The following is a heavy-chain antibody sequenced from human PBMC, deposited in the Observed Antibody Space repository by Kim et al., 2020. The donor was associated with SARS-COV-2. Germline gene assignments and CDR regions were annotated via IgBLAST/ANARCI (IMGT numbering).Heavy chain of an antibody. J-gene: IGHJ4*02. D-gene: IGHD4-17*01. CDR1: HGSIRFYY. CDR3: ARVRGATVVTE. CDR2: IYDRETT. V-gene: IGHV4-59*01. Sequence: SETLSLTCTVSHGSIRFYYWSWIRQSPGKGLEWIGHIYDRETTAYNPSLTSRVTISIDTSRNQFSLKVTSVTAADTAVYYCARVRGATVVTEWGRGTLV.